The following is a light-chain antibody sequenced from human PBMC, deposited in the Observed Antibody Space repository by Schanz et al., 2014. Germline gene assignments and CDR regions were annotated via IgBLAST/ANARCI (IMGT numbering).Light chain of an antibody. J-gene: IGKJ4*01. V-gene: IGKV2-28*01. Sequence: DIVMTQSPLSLPVTPGEPASISCRSSQSLLHSNGYNYLDWYLQKPGQSPQLLIYLGSTRASGVPDRFSGSASGTDFTLKISRVEAVDVGVYYCMQALETPLTFGGGTKVEIK. CDR2: LGS. CDR1: QSLLHSNGYNY. CDR3: MQALETPLT.